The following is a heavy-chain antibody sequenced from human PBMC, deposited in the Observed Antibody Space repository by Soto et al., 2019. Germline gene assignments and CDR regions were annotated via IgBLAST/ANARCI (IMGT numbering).Heavy chain of an antibody. CDR1: GYSFTSYW. V-gene: IGHV5-10-1*01. D-gene: IGHD3-10*01. CDR2: IDPSDSYT. CDR3: ARHDGSGSHSDY. J-gene: IGHJ4*02. Sequence: VESLKISCKGSGYSFTSYWISWVRQMPGKGLEWMGRIDPSDSYTNYSPSFQGHVTISADKSISTAYLQWSSLKASDTAMYYCARHDGSGSHSDYWGQGTLVTVSS.